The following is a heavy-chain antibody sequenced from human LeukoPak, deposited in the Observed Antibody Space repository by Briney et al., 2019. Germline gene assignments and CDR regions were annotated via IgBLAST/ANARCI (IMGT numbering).Heavy chain of an antibody. V-gene: IGHV1-69*13. CDR1: GGTFSSYA. Sequence: ASVRVSCKASGGTFSSYAISWVRQAPGQGLEWMGGIIPIFGTANYAQKFQGRVTITADESTSTAYMELSSLRSEDTAVYYCARSSIRGYSGYAYDYWGQGTLVTVSS. CDR2: IIPIFGTA. CDR3: ARSSIRGYSGYAYDY. J-gene: IGHJ4*02. D-gene: IGHD5-12*01.